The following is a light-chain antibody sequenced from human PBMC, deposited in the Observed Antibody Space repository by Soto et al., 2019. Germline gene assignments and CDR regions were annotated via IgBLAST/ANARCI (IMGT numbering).Light chain of an antibody. CDR3: QQFDDVPYS. CDR1: QDITNF. J-gene: IGKJ2*03. CDR2: DAS. Sequence: DIQMTQSQSSLSASVGDRVTITCQASQDITNFLNWYQQKPGKAPKLLIYDASSLQTGVPSRFSGSGSGTDFSFTISSLQPEDIATYYCQQFDDVPYSFGQGTKVAIK. V-gene: IGKV1-33*01.